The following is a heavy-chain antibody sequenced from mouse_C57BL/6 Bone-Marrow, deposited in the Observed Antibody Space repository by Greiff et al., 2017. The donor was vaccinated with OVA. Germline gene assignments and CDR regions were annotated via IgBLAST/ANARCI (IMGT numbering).Heavy chain of an antibody. Sequence: QVQLKESGPELVKPGASVKISCKASGYAFSSSWMNWVKQRPGKGLEWIGRIYPGDGDTNYNGKFKGKATLTADKSSSTAYMQLSSLTSEDSAVYFCAREGDSWFAYWGQGTLVTVSA. D-gene: IGHD2-13*01. V-gene: IGHV1-82*01. CDR3: AREGDSWFAY. CDR2: IYPGDGDT. CDR1: GYAFSSSW. J-gene: IGHJ3*01.